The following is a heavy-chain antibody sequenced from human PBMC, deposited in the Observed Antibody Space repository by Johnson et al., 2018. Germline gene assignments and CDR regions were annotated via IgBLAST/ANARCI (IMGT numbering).Heavy chain of an antibody. D-gene: IGHD2-8*01. CDR1: GLKFTNYG. CDR2: IWYDGSKK. V-gene: IGHV3-33*03. CDR3: AKLLIVDCTNGFCYDRDYSLLPFDF. Sequence: QVQLVESGGSVVQPGRSLRLSCAVSGLKFTNYGMHWFRQAPGKGLEWVAVIWYDGSKKYYGDSVKGRFTISRDNSKNMVYREMNSMRVEDTAVYYCAKLLIVDCTNGFCYDRDYSLLPFDFWGQWTMVTFSS. J-gene: IGHJ3*01.